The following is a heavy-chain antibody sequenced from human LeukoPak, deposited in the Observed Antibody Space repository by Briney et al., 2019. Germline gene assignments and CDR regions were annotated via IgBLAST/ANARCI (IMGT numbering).Heavy chain of an antibody. Sequence: ASVKVSCKASGYTFTSYGISWVRQAPGQGLEWMGWINPNSGGTNYAQKFQGRVTMTRDTSISTAYMELSRLRSDDTAVYYCARLTGFDPWGQGTLVTVSS. J-gene: IGHJ5*02. CDR3: ARLTGFDP. V-gene: IGHV1-2*02. CDR1: GYTFTSYG. D-gene: IGHD4/OR15-4a*01. CDR2: INPNSGGT.